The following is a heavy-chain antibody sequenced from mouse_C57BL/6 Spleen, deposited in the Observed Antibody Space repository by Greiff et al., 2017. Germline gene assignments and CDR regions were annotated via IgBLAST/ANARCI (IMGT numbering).Heavy chain of an antibody. CDR3: ARSPYYYVSKPYYAMDY. Sequence: EVKLVESGGGLVQPGGSLSLSCAASGFTFTDYYMSWVRQPPGKALEWLGFIRNKANGYTTEYSASVKGRFTISRDNSQSILYLQMNALRAEDSATYYCARSPYYYVSKPYYAMDYWGQGTSVTVSS. D-gene: IGHD1-1*01. V-gene: IGHV7-3*01. CDR1: GFTFTDYY. CDR2: IRNKANGYTT. J-gene: IGHJ4*01.